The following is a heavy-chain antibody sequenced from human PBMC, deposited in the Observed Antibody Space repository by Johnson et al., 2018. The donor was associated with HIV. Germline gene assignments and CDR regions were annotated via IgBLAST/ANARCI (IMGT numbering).Heavy chain of an antibody. V-gene: IGHV3-7*01. CDR2: IKQDGCER. D-gene: IGHD2-2*01. CDR1: GLTFSNYW. J-gene: IGHJ3*02. Sequence: VQLVESGGGLVQPGGSLRLSCAASGLTFSNYWMSWVRQAPGKGLEWVANIKQDGCERYYVDSVKGRFTISRDNGKNSLYLQMHSLRAEDTAVYYCSRDRWYCSSTSGQKDAIDIWGQGTRVTVSS. CDR3: SRDRWYCSSTSGQKDAIDI.